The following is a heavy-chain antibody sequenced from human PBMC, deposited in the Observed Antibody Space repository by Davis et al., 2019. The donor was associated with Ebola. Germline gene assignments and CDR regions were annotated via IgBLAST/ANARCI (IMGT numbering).Heavy chain of an antibody. V-gene: IGHV3-73*01. Sequence: GESLKISCAASGFTFSGSAMHWVRQASGKGLEWVGRIRSKANSYATAYAASVQGRFTISRDDSKNTAYLQMNSLKTEDTAVYYCTSGSYYIGWGYFDLWGRGTLVTVSS. CDR3: TSGSYYIGWGYFDL. J-gene: IGHJ2*01. CDR2: IRSKANSYAT. D-gene: IGHD1-26*01. CDR1: GFTFSGSA.